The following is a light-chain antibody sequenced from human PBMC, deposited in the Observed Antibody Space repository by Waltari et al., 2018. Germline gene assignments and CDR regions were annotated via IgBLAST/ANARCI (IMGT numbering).Light chain of an antibody. CDR1: QSLPQRNGYHY. V-gene: IGKV2-28*01. Sequence: DIMLTQSPLSLPVTPGEPASISCTSTQSLPQRNGYHYLDWYLQKPVQAPQLLMYLGSNRASGVPDRLSGSGSGTNFTLKISRVEAEDVGVYYCMQGLQPPWTFGQGTKVEI. J-gene: IGKJ1*01. CDR2: LGS. CDR3: MQGLQPPWT.